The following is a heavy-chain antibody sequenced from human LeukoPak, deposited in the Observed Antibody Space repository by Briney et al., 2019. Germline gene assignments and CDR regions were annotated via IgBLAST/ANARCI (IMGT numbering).Heavy chain of an antibody. CDR2: FDPEDGET. CDR1: GYTLTELS. Sequence: ASVKVSCKVSGYTLTELSMHWVRQAPGKGLEWMGGFDPEDGETIYAQKFQGGVTMTEDTSTDTAYMELSSLRSEDTAVYYCATVGVYSSSWYYFDYWGQGTLVTVSS. CDR3: ATVGVYSSSWYYFDY. V-gene: IGHV1-24*01. J-gene: IGHJ4*02. D-gene: IGHD6-13*01.